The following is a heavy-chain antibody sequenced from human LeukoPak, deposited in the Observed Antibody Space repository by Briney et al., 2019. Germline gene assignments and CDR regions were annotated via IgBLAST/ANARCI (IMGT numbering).Heavy chain of an antibody. V-gene: IGHV3-21*01. D-gene: IGHD2-15*01. CDR3: ARAEVVVVAATLNYYYYGMDV. CDR2: ISSSSSYI. CDR1: GFTFSSYS. Sequence: GGSLRLSCAASGFTFSSYSMNWVRQAPGKGLEWVSSISSSSSYIYYADSVKGRFTISRDNAMNSLYLQMNSLRAEDTAVYYCARAEVVVVAATLNYYYYGMDVWGQGTTVTVSS. J-gene: IGHJ6*02.